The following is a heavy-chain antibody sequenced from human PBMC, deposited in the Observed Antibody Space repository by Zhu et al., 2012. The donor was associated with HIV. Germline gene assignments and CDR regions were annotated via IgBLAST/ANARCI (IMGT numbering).Heavy chain of an antibody. CDR1: GGSISSSSYY. J-gene: IGHJ6*03. CDR2: IYYSGSA. CDR3: ATLGELHDYSYYMDV. Sequence: QVQMQESGPGLVKPSETLSLTCTVSGGSISSSSYYWGWIRQPPGKGLEWIGSIYYSGSAYYNPSLKSRVTISVDTSKNQLSLKLSSVTAADTAVYYCATLGELHDYSYYMDVWGQRANGHRSP. V-gene: IGHV4-39*01. D-gene: IGHD1-26*01.